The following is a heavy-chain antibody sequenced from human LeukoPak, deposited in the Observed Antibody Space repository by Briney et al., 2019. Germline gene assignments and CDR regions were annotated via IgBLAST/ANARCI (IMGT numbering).Heavy chain of an antibody. Sequence: SETLSLTCTVSGYSISSGYYWGWIRQPPGKGLEWIGSSYHSGSTYYNPSLKSRVTISVDTSKNQFSLKLSSVTAADTAVYYCARDGYSSGWNWFDLWGQGTLVTVSS. D-gene: IGHD6-19*01. CDR2: SYHSGST. J-gene: IGHJ5*02. V-gene: IGHV4-38-2*02. CDR3: ARDGYSSGWNWFDL. CDR1: GYSISSGYY.